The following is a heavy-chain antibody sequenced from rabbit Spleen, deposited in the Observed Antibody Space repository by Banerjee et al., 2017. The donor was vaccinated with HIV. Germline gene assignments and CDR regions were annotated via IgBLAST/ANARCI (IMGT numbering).Heavy chain of an antibody. J-gene: IGHJ4*01. CDR2: IDPIFGIT. CDR3: ARYGAGGSYFAL. CDR1: GFDFSTYG. V-gene: IGHV1S47*01. Sequence: QEQLVESGGGLVQPGGSLKLSCKASGFDFSTYGVSWVRQAPGKGLEWIGYIDPIFGITYYSNWVNGRFSISRENAQNTVFLQMTSLTAADTATYFCARYGAGGSYFALWGPGSLVTVS. D-gene: IGHD8-1*01.